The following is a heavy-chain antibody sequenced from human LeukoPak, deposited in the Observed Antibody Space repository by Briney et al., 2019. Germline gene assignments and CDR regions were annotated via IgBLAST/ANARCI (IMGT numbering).Heavy chain of an antibody. Sequence: ASVKVSCKASGYTFSSYGISWVRQAPGQGLEWMGWINAYNGNTNYAQNLKGRVTLTTDTSTSTAYMELRRLRSDDTAVYYCASGGMAARSTFDYWGQGTLVTVSS. CDR3: ASGGMAARSTFDY. J-gene: IGHJ4*02. CDR2: INAYNGNT. D-gene: IGHD6-6*01. V-gene: IGHV1-18*01. CDR1: GYTFSSYG.